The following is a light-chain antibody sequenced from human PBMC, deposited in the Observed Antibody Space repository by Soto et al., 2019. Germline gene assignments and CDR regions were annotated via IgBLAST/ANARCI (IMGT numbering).Light chain of an antibody. V-gene: IGKV2-30*02. CDR1: QSLLHGDGNTY. J-gene: IGKJ1*01. CDR2: EVS. CDR3: MQGTHWPWT. Sequence: DVVMIHSPLSLPVTLGQPASISCRSTQSLLHGDGNTYLSWFQQRPGQSPRRLIYEVSYRDSGVPDRFSGSGSVTEFTLRISRVEAEDFAIYYCMQGTHWPWTFGQGTKVEIK.